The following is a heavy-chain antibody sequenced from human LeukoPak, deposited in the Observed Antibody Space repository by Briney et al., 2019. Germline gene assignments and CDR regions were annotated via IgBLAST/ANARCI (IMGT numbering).Heavy chain of an antibody. CDR1: GYTFTSYG. CDR2: ISTYNDNT. CDR3: ARGSSPYCSAGNCYIDY. V-gene: IGHV1-18*04. J-gene: IGHJ4*02. D-gene: IGHD2-15*01. Sequence: ASVKVSCKASGYTFTSYGISWVRQVPGQGLEWMGWISTYNDNTYSAQKLQGRVTMTTDTSTSTAYMEVRSLRSDDTAVYYCARGSSPYCSAGNCYIDYWGQGTLVTVSS.